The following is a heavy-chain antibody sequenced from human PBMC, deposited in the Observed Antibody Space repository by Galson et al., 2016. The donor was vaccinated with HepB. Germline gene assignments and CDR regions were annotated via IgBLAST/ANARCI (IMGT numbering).Heavy chain of an antibody. D-gene: IGHD2-2*01. J-gene: IGHJ5*02. CDR1: GGSITTRHW. Sequence: SETLSLTCDVSGGSITTRHWWMWVRQPPGKGLEWIGEIHYSGSTNYNPSLKSRVVMSIDDSKNQFSLKLTSVTAADTAMYYCARGSREKYIVVVPAARFDPWGQGTLVTVSS. CDR3: ARGSREKYIVVVPAARFDP. CDR2: IHYSGST. V-gene: IGHV4-4*02.